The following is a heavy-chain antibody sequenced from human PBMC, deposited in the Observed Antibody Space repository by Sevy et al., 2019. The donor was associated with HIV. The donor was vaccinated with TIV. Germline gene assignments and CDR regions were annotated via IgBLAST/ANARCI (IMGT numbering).Heavy chain of an antibody. D-gene: IGHD3-10*01. V-gene: IGHV1-18*01. J-gene: IGHJ6*03. CDR3: ARDQAGSGSYYPRDYYYYYMDV. CDR1: GYTFTSYG. CDR2: ISAYNGNT. Sequence: ASVKVSCKASGYTFTSYGISEVRQAPGQGLEWMGWISAYNGNTNYARKLQDRVTMTKDTSTSTAYMELRSLRSDDTAVYYCARDQAGSGSYYPRDYYYYYMDVWGKWTTVTVSS.